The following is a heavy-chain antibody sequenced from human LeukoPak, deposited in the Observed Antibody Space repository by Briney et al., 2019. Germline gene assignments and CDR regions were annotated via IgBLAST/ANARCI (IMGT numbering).Heavy chain of an antibody. CDR3: VRDKGVGRTERFDS. D-gene: IGHD1-26*01. Sequence: PGGSLRLSCAVSGFSVSSTYMTWVRQAPGKGLQWVSVILDNGITTYADSVKGRFSISRDNSKNTVYLQMNSLSVDDTAVYYCVRDKGVGRTERFDSWGLGTLVTVSS. CDR1: GFSVSSTY. V-gene: IGHV3-53*01. CDR2: ILDNGIT. J-gene: IGHJ4*02.